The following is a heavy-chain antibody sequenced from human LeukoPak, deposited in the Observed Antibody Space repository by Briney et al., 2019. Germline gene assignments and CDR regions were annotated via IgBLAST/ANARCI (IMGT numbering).Heavy chain of an antibody. J-gene: IGHJ5*02. V-gene: IGHV4-39*07. Sequence: PSETLSLTCTVSGGSISSSSYYWGWIRQPPGKGLEWIGSIYYSGSTYYNPSLKSRVTISVDTSKNQFSLKLSSVTAADTAVYYCARDLGYCSSTSCYPRENWFDPWGQGTLVTVSS. CDR1: GGSISSSSYY. D-gene: IGHD2-2*01. CDR2: IYYSGST. CDR3: ARDLGYCSSTSCYPRENWFDP.